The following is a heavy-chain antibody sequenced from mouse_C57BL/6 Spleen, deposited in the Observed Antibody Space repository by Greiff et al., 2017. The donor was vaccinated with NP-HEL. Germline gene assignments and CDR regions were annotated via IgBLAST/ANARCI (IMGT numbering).Heavy chain of an antibody. CDR2: IDPENGDT. V-gene: IGHV14-4*01. D-gene: IGHD2-3*01. CDR1: GFNIKDDY. CDR3: TFDGYYGFAY. J-gene: IGHJ3*01. Sequence: EVQLQQSRAELVRPGASVKLSCTASGFNIKDDYMHWVKQRPEQGLEWIGWIDPENGDTEYASKFQGKATITADTSSNTAYLQLSSLTSEDTAVYYCTFDGYYGFAYWGQGTLVTVSA.